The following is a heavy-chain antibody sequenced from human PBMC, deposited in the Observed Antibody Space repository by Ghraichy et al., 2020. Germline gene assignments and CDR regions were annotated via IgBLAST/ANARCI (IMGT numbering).Heavy chain of an antibody. CDR3: ARHPILQYEWGYYYYGMDV. V-gene: IGHV4-59*08. J-gene: IGHJ6*02. CDR2: IYYSGST. CDR1: GGSISSYY. Sequence: SETLSLTCTVSGGSISSYYWSWIRQPPGKGLEWIGYIYYSGSTNYNPSLKSRVTISVDTSKNQFSLKLSSVTAADTAVYYCARHPILQYEWGYYYYGMDVWGQGTTVTVSS. D-gene: IGHD2-2*01.